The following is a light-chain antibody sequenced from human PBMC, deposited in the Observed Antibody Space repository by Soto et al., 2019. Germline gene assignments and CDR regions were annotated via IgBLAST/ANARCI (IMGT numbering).Light chain of an antibody. Sequence: QSVLTQPPSASGTPVQRVTISCSGSSSNIGSNTVNWYQQLPGTAPKLLIYSNNQRPSGVPDLFSGSKSGTSASLAISGLQSEDEADYYCAAWDDSLNGVVFGGGTKLTVL. CDR1: SSNIGSNT. V-gene: IGLV1-44*01. CDR2: SNN. CDR3: AAWDDSLNGVV. J-gene: IGLJ2*01.